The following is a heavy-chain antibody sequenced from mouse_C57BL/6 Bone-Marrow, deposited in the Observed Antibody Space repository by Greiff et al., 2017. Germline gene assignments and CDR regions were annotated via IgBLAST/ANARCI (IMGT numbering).Heavy chain of an antibody. Sequence: QVQLQQPGAELVRPGTSVQLSCKASGYSFTSYWMHWVKQRPGQGLEWLGVIDPSDSYTNYNQKFKGKATLTVDTSSSPAYKQLSTLTSEYSPVYYCARPGSSPFDYWGQGTTLTVSS. D-gene: IGHD1-1*01. CDR3: ARPGSSPFDY. V-gene: IGHV1-59*01. CDR2: IDPSDSYT. J-gene: IGHJ2*01. CDR1: GYSFTSYW.